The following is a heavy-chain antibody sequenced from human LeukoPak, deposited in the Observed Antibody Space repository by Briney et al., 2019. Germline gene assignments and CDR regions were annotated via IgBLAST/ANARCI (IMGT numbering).Heavy chain of an antibody. V-gene: IGHV3-23*01. J-gene: IGHJ5*01. CDR3: VKDPRDTYGTNWFVS. CDR1: GFSFGNYA. Sequence: GGSLRLSCVASGFSFGNYAMSWVRQAPGKGLQWVTQISGTGGATWYAGFARDRFTISRDNSKKTLYLQMSGLRVEDTAMYYCVKDPRDTYGTNWFVSWGQGTLLIVSS. D-gene: IGHD2-21*01. CDR2: ISGTGGAT.